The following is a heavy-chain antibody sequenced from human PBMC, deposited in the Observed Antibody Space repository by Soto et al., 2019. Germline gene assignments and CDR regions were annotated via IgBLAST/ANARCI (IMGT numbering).Heavy chain of an antibody. D-gene: IGHD2-15*01. V-gene: IGHV1-69*02. Sequence: QVQLVQSGAEVKKPGSSVKVSCKASGGTFSSYTISWVRQAPGQGLEWMGRIIPILGIANYAQKFQGRVTITAGKSTSTAYMELSSLRSEDTAVYYCAGGRGYLSGFAPWGQGTLVTVSS. CDR1: GGTFSSYT. J-gene: IGHJ5*02. CDR3: AGGRGYLSGFAP. CDR2: IIPILGIA.